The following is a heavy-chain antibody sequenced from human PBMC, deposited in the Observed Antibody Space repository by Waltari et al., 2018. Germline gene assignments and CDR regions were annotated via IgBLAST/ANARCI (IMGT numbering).Heavy chain of an antibody. D-gene: IGHD3-22*01. Sequence: QVQLQESGPRLVKPSQTLSLTCTVSGGSLISGGYYWCWTRQHPGKGLEWIGYIYHSGSTYYNPSLKSRVTISVDRSKNQFSLKLSSVTAADTAVYYCARGQYYYDSSGYSGFDYWGQGTLVTVSS. CDR1: GGSLISGGYY. J-gene: IGHJ4*02. CDR2: IYHSGST. V-gene: IGHV4-31*03. CDR3: ARGQYYYDSSGYSGFDY.